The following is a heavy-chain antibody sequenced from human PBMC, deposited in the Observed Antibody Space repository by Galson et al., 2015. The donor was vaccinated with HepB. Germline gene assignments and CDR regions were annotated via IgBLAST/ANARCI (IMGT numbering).Heavy chain of an antibody. CDR1: GYTFTSYG. V-gene: IGHV1-18*01. CDR2: INAYNGNT. CDR3: ARVERLGIAVSYMDV. D-gene: IGHD6-19*01. Sequence: SVKVSCKASGYTFTSYGISWVRQAPGQGLEWMGWINAYNGNTNYAQKLQGRVTMTTDTSTSTAYMELRSLRSDDTAVYYCARVERLGIAVSYMDVWGKGTTVTVSS. J-gene: IGHJ6*03.